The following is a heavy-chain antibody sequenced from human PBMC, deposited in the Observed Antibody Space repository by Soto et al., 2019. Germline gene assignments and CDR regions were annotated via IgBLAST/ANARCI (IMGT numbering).Heavy chain of an antibody. D-gene: IGHD3-22*01. Sequence: QVQLQQWGAGLLKPSETLSLTCAVYGGSFSGYYWSWIRQPPGKGLEWIGEINHSGSANYNPSLKSRVTISVDTSKNQFSLKLSSVTAADTAVYYCARGRMYYYDSSGYYYGRAYNWFDPWGQGTLVTVSS. J-gene: IGHJ5*02. CDR3: ARGRMYYYDSSGYYYGRAYNWFDP. CDR2: INHSGSA. CDR1: GGSFSGYY. V-gene: IGHV4-34*01.